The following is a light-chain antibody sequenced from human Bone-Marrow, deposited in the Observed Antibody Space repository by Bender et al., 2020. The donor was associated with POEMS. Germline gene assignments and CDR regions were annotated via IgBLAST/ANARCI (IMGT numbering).Light chain of an antibody. CDR2: RNN. Sequence: QSVLPQPPSASGTPGQRVTISCSGSSSNIGSNFVSWYQLLPGTAPKLLIYRNNQRPSGVPDRFSGSKSGTSASLAISGLRSEDEADYYCAAWDDSLSGWVFGGGTRLTVL. J-gene: IGLJ2*01. CDR1: SSNIGSNF. V-gene: IGLV1-47*01. CDR3: AAWDDSLSGWV.